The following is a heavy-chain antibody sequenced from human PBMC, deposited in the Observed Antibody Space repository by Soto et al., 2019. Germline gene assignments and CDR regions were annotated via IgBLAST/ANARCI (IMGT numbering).Heavy chain of an antibody. CDR3: ARGRAIAPYYYYGMDV. V-gene: IGHV3-33*01. Sequence: QVQLVESGGGVVQPGRSLRLSCAASGFTFSSYGMHWVRQAPGKGLEWVAVIWYDGSNKYYADSVKGRFTISRDNSKNTLYLQMNSLRAEDTAVYYCARGRAIAPYYYYGMDVWGQGTTVTVSS. D-gene: IGHD1-26*01. CDR2: IWYDGSNK. CDR1: GFTFSSYG. J-gene: IGHJ6*02.